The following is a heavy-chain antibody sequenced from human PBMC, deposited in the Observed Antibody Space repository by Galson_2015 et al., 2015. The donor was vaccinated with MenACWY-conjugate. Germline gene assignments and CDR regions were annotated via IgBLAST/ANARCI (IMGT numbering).Heavy chain of an antibody. CDR2: INAGNGNT. V-gene: IGHV1-3*01. D-gene: IGHD6-19*01. J-gene: IGHJ4*02. Sequence: SCKASGYTFTSYAIHWVRQAPGQRLEWMGWINAGNGNTKYSQKLQDRVTITRDTSASTAYMELTSLRSEDTAVYFCAKGQGGAVAGTWGQGTLVTVSS. CDR3: AKGQGGAVAGT. CDR1: GYTFTSYA.